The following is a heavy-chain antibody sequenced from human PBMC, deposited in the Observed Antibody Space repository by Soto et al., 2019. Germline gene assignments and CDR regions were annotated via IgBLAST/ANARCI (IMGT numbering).Heavy chain of an antibody. CDR3: ARDAQEPYNYGSDY. D-gene: IGHD5-18*01. J-gene: IGHJ4*02. CDR2: IYHSGIT. CDR1: GSSISRGYY. Sequence: PSETLSLTCDVSGSSISRGYYWAWIRQPPGKGLEWIGSIYHSGITNYNPSLKSRVTMLVDTSKNQFFLKLSSVTAADTAMYYCARDAQEPYNYGSDYWGPGTLVTVSS. V-gene: IGHV4-38-2*02.